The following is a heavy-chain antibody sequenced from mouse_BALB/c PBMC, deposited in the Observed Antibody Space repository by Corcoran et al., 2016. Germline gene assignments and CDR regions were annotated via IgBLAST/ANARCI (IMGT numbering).Heavy chain of an antibody. D-gene: IGHD2-1*01. J-gene: IGHJ4*01. CDR1: GSSFIEYI. Sequence: EIQLQQTGPELVKPGASVKISCKASGSSFIEYIMLWVKQSHGKSLEWIGNINPYYGSTSYNLKFKGKATLTVDKSSSTAYMQLNRLTSEDSAVYYCARYGNYAMDYWGQGTSVTVSS. CDR2: INPYYGST. V-gene: IGHV1-39*01. CDR3: ARYGNYAMDY.